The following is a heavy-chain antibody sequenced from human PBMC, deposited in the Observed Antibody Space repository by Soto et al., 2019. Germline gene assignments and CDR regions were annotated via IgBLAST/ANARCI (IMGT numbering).Heavy chain of an antibody. CDR2: IYYSGST. CDR1: GGSISSSSYY. CDR3: ARLGRGYYGSGSPGHFDY. J-gene: IGHJ4*02. V-gene: IGHV4-39*01. Sequence: SETLSLTCTVSGGSISSSSYYWGWIRQPPGKGLEWIGSIYYSGSTYYNPSLKSRVTISVDTSKNQFSLKLSSVTAADTAVYYCARLGRGYYGSGSPGHFDYWGQGTLVTVSS. D-gene: IGHD3-10*01.